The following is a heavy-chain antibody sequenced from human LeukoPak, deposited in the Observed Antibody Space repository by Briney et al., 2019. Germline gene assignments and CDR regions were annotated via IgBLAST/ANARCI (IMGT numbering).Heavy chain of an antibody. CDR1: GGSFSGYY. CDR3: ARVSIVATIPAYFDY. Sequence: SETLSLTCGVYGGSFSGYYWSWIRQPPGKGLEWIGEINDSGRSNYKSSLKSRVTISEDTSKNQFSLKLSSVTAADTAVYYCARVSIVATIPAYFDYWGQGTLVTVSS. V-gene: IGHV4-34*01. J-gene: IGHJ4*02. CDR2: INDSGRS. D-gene: IGHD5-12*01.